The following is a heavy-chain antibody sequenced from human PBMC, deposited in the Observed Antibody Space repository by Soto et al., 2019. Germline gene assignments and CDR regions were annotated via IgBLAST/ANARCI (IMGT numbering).Heavy chain of an antibody. V-gene: IGHV3-49*04. Sequence: GGSLRLSCTASGFTLGDYAMSWVRQAPGKGLEWVGFTRSKAYGGTTEYAASVKGRFTISRDDSKSIAYLQMNSLKTEDTAVYYCTGGHYHSSGYGNYWGQGTLVTVSS. CDR2: TRSKAYGGTT. D-gene: IGHD3-22*01. J-gene: IGHJ4*02. CDR1: GFTLGDYA. CDR3: TGGHYHSSGYGNY.